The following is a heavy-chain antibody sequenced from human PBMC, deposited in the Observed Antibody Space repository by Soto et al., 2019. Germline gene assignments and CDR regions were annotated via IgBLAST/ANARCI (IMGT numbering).Heavy chain of an antibody. CDR3: ASVGTSSSWYSNFDY. CDR1: GGTFSSYA. CDR2: IIPIFGTA. D-gene: IGHD6-13*01. Sequence: QVQLVQSGAEVKKPGSSVKVSCKASGGTFSSYAISWVRQAPGQGLEWMGGIIPIFGTANYAQKFQGRVTITADESTSTAYLELGSLRSEATSVYYCASVGTSSSWYSNFDYWGKGTLVTVSS. V-gene: IGHV1-69*12. J-gene: IGHJ4*02.